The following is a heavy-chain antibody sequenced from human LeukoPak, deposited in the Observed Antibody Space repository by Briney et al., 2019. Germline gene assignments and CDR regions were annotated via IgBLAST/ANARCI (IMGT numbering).Heavy chain of an antibody. Sequence: GGSLRLSCAASGFTFSRHAMSWVRQAPGKGLEWVSTTGLNSVNTLCAESVQGRFSISRDNSRNTLDLQMDNLRVDDTAVYYCAKGDDIGKHPTRAYYFDTWGQGTLVTVSS. CDR1: GFTFSRHA. CDR3: AKGDDIGKHPTRAYYFDT. CDR2: TGLNSVNT. D-gene: IGHD5-24*01. J-gene: IGHJ4*02. V-gene: IGHV3-23*01.